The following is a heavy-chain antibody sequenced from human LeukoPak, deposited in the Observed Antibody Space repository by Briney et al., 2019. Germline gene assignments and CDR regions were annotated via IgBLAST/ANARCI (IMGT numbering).Heavy chain of an antibody. V-gene: IGHV1-46*01. Sequence: ASVKVSCKTSGYTFPSYFMHWVRQAPGQGLEWMGIINPTGGSTTYAQKFQGRVTMTRDTSTSTVYMELSSLRSDDTAVYYCARTAARRFDYWGQGTLVTVSS. CDR1: GYTFPSYF. CDR3: ARTAARRFDY. J-gene: IGHJ4*02. CDR2: INPTGGST. D-gene: IGHD6-6*01.